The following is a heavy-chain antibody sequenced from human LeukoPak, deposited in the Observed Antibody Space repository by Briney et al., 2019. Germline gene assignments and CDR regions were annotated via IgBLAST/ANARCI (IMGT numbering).Heavy chain of an antibody. Sequence: SETLSLTCAVYGPSFSGYYWGWIRQSPGRGLEWIGEIFHSGTTNYNPSLKSRVTMSVDTSKNHFSLKLRSVTAADTAVYYCARHARVAAHTNHLDYWGQGTLVTVSS. J-gene: IGHJ4*02. V-gene: IGHV4-34*12. CDR3: ARHARVAAHTNHLDY. CDR1: GPSFSGYY. D-gene: IGHD6-6*01. CDR2: IFHSGTT.